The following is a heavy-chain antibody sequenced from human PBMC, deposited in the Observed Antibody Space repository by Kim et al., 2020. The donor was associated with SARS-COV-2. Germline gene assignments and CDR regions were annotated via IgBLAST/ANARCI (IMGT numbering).Heavy chain of an antibody. Sequence: ASVKVSCKASGYTFTSYGISWVRQAPGQGLEWMGWISAYNGNTNYAQKLQGRVTMTTDTSTSTAYMELRSLRSDDTAVYYCARDFVVVPAEWGWYFDLWGRGTLVTVSS. CDR2: ISAYNGNT. J-gene: IGHJ2*01. V-gene: IGHV1-18*01. CDR3: ARDFVVVPAEWGWYFDL. D-gene: IGHD2-2*01. CDR1: GYTFTSYG.